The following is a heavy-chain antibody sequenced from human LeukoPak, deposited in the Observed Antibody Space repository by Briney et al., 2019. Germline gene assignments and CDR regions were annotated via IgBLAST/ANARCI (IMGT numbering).Heavy chain of an antibody. CDR1: GGSVSSGSYY. V-gene: IGHV4-61*03. J-gene: IGHJ4*02. CDR2: IYYSGST. Sequence: SETLSLTRSVFGGSVSSGSYYWSWIRQSPGKGLEWIGCIYYSGSTNYNPSLRGRVAMSIDTSKNHFSLRLISVTAADTAIYYCARAPGIVGTTPFGNYWGRGTLVTVSS. CDR3: ARAPGIVGTTPFGNY. D-gene: IGHD1-26*01.